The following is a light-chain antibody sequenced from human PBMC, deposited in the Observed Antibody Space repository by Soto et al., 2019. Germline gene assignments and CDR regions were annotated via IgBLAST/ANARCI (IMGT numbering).Light chain of an antibody. CDR3: AAWDDSLNGRV. J-gene: IGLJ1*01. V-gene: IGLV1-36*01. Sequence: QSVLTQPPSVSEAPRQRATISCSGSSSNIGNNAVNWYQQLPGKAPKLLIYYDDLLPSGVSDRFSGSKSGTSASLAISGLQSEDEADYYCAAWDDSLNGRVFGTGTKVTVL. CDR1: SSNIGNNA. CDR2: YDD.